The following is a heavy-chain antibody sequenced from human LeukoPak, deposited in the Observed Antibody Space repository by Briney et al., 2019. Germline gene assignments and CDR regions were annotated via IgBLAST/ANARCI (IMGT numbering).Heavy chain of an antibody. CDR3: ARYSDTGYSSSWYSTPFDY. J-gene: IGHJ4*02. CDR1: GFTFSSYS. Sequence: GGSLRLSCAASGFTFSSYSMNWVRQAPGKGLEWVSSISSSSSYIYYADSVKGRFTISRDNAKNSLYLQMNSLRAEDTAVYYCARYSDTGYSSSWYSTPFDYWGQGTLVTVSS. V-gene: IGHV3-21*01. D-gene: IGHD6-13*01. CDR2: ISSSSSYI.